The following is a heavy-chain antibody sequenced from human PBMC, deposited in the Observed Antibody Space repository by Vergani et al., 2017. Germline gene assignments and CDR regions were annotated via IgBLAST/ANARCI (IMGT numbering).Heavy chain of an antibody. CDR1: GGSISSSSYY. J-gene: IGHJ4*02. Sequence: QLQLQESGPGLVKPSETLSLTCTVSGGSISSSSYYWGWIRQPPGKGLEWIGSIYYSGSTNYNPSLKSRVTISVDTSKNQFSLKLSSVTAADTAVYYCATPGSSGWYYFDYWGQGTLVTVSS. CDR3: ATPGSSGWYYFDY. D-gene: IGHD6-19*01. CDR2: IYYSGST. V-gene: IGHV4-39*07.